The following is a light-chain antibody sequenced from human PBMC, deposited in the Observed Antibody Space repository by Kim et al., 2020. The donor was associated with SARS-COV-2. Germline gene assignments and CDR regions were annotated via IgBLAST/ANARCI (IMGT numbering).Light chain of an antibody. CDR1: NIGSKN. CDR3: QVWDSSNVV. V-gene: IGLV3-9*01. Sequence: SVALGQTARITCGGNNIGSKNVHWYQQKPGQAPVLVIYRDSNRPSGIPERFCGSNSGNTATLTISRAQAGDEADYYCQVWDSSNVVFGGGTQLTVL. J-gene: IGLJ2*01. CDR2: RDS.